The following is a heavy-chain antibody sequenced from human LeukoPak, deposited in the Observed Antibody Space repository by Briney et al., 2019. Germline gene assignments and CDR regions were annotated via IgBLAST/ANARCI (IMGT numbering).Heavy chain of an antibody. CDR2: IKQDGSET. CDR1: GFTFSSYW. Sequence: GGSLRLSCAASGFTFSSYWMSWVRQAPGKGLEWVATIKQDGSETFYVDSVEGRFTISRDNAKNSLYLQMNSLRAEDTAVYYCAKDLPRGGYYDSSGDLLGWYFDLWGRGTLVTVSS. V-gene: IGHV3-7*03. CDR3: AKDLPRGGYYDSSGDLLGWYFDL. D-gene: IGHD3-22*01. J-gene: IGHJ2*01.